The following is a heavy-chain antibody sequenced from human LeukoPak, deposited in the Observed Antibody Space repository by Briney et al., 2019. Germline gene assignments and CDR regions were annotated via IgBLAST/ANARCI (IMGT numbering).Heavy chain of an antibody. D-gene: IGHD6-6*01. CDR2: ISGDGSVI. CDR3: ARYSSSSGGASYYLDY. Sequence: GGSLRLSCTASGFTLRNYWMHWVRQVPGKRLVWVSRISGDGSVINYADSVQGRFTISRDNAKNILYLQINNLRSEDTAVYYCARYSSSSGGASYYLDYWGHGTLITVSS. J-gene: IGHJ4*01. CDR1: GFTLRNYW. V-gene: IGHV3-74*01.